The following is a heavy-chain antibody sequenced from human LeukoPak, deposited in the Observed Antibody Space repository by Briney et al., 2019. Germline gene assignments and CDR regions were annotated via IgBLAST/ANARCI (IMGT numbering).Heavy chain of an antibody. Sequence: PSETLSLTCTVSGGSICSYYWSWIRQPAGKGLEWIGRIYSSGSTNYNPSLKSRVTMSVDTSKNQFSLKVSSVTAADTAVYYCAREPRGLWFGDDNWFDPWGQGTLVNVSS. J-gene: IGHJ5*02. V-gene: IGHV4-4*07. D-gene: IGHD3-10*01. CDR3: AREPRGLWFGDDNWFDP. CDR2: IYSSGST. CDR1: GGSICSYY.